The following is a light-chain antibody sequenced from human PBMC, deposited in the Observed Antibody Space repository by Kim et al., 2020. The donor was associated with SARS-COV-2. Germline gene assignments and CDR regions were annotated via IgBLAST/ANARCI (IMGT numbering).Light chain of an antibody. V-gene: IGLV3-1*01. Sequence: SYELTQPPSVSVSAGQTASITCSGDKLGDKYACWYQQKPGQSPVLVIYQDSKRPSGIPERFSGSNSGNTATLTISGTQAMDEADYYCQAWDSSTAVFGGGTQLTV. CDR1: KLGDKY. CDR2: QDS. CDR3: QAWDSSTAV. J-gene: IGLJ2*01.